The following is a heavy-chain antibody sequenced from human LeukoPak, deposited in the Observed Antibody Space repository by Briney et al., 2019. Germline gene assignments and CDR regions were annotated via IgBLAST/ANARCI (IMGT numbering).Heavy chain of an antibody. CDR2: IYSGGST. J-gene: IGHJ4*02. D-gene: IGHD6-6*01. CDR1: GXTVSSND. CDR3: ARRTVPGRPGY. V-gene: IGHV3-66*04. Sequence: PGGSLRLSCAASGXTVSSNDMGWVRQAPGKGLEWVFFIYSGGSTHYTDFVKGRFSISRDNSKTTVSLQMNSLRAEDTAVYYCARRTVPGRPGYWGQGTLVTVSS.